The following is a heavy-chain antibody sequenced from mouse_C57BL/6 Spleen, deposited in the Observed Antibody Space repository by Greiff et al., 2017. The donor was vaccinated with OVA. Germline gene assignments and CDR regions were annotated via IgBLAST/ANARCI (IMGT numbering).Heavy chain of an antibody. D-gene: IGHD2-5*01. CDR2: INPGSGGT. Sequence: QVQLQQSGAELVRPGTSVKVSCKASGYAFTNYLIEWVKQRPGQGLEWIGVINPGSGGTNYNEKFKGKATLTADKSSSTAYMQLSSLTSEDSAVYVCAPTIVNGDAWFAYWGQGTLVTVSA. J-gene: IGHJ3*01. CDR3: APTIVNGDAWFAY. V-gene: IGHV1-54*01. CDR1: GYAFTNYL.